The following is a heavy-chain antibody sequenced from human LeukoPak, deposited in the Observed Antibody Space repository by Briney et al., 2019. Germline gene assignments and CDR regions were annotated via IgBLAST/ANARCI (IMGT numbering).Heavy chain of an antibody. CDR1: GGSFSDYY. Sequence: ETLSLTCAVYGGSFSDYYWSWIRQSPGKGLEWVSSISGSGDSTYFADSVKGRFTISRDNSKNTLDLQMNSLRAEDTAVYYCAPRYYSSRYAEYYFDFWGQGTLVTVSS. D-gene: IGHD3-22*01. J-gene: IGHJ4*02. CDR2: ISGSGDST. CDR3: APRYYSSRYAEYYFDF. V-gene: IGHV3-23*01.